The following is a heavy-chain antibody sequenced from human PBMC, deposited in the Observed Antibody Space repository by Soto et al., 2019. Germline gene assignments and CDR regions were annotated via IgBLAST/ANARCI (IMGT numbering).Heavy chain of an antibody. J-gene: IGHJ6*02. V-gene: IGHV1-46*01. CDR1: GYTFTSYY. D-gene: IGHD3-22*01. CDR2: INPSGGST. Sequence: ASVKVSCKASGYTFTSYYMRWVRQAPGQGLEWMGIINPSGGSTSYAQKFQGRVTMTRDTSTSTVYMELSSLRSEDTAVYYCARQGSGSSGYKGLQGGMDVWGQGTTVTVSS. CDR3: ARQGSGSSGYKGLQGGMDV.